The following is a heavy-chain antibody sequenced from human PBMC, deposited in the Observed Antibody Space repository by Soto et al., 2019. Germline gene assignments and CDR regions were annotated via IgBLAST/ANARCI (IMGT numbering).Heavy chain of an antibody. CDR3: TRAYFDFSSGYSPDWYFDL. CDR1: GGSMTSYY. CDR2: IYYTGTT. J-gene: IGHJ2*01. Sequence: PSETLSLTCTVSGGSMTSYYWSWVRQPPGKGLEWIGYIYYTGTTDYNPSLNSRVTMSADTSKNQFSLKLTSVTAADTAFYYCTRAYFDFSSGYSPDWYFDLWGRGTLVTVSS. D-gene: IGHD3-3*01. V-gene: IGHV4-59*01.